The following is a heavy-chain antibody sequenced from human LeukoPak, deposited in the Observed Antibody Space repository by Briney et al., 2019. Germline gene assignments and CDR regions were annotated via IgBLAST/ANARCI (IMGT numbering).Heavy chain of an antibody. V-gene: IGHV3-7*01. Sequence: GGSLRLSCAASGFTFSSYWMTWVRQAPGKGLEWVANIKPDGGEKYYVDSVKGRFTISRDNAKKSLYLQMNSLRAEDTAVYYCARHVDLDYWGQGTLVSVSS. CDR2: IKPDGGEK. CDR1: GFTFSSYW. CDR3: ARHVDLDY. J-gene: IGHJ4*02. D-gene: IGHD3/OR15-3a*01.